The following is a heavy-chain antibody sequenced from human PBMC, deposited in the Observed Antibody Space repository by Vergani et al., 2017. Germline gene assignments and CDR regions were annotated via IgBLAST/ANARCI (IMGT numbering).Heavy chain of an antibody. Sequence: QVRLQESGPGLVKPSETLSLTCSVSGGSMSGYYWSWIRQHPGKELEWIGYMYHSGSTNYNPSRETRVTISGDTSKNQFSLKLNSVTAADTAGYYCGRVADFYGLGSRLLDLWGQGILVTVSS. V-gene: IGHV4-59*01. CDR1: GGSMSGYY. J-gene: IGHJ5*02. D-gene: IGHD3-10*01. CDR2: MYHSGST. CDR3: GRVADFYGLGSRLLDL.